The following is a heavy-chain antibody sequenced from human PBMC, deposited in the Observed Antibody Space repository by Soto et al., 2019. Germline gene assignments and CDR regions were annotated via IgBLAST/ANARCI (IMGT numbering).Heavy chain of an antibody. J-gene: IGHJ5*02. CDR3: ARHRITMVRGVIRDCWFDP. CDR2: IYYSGST. Sequence: SETLSLTCTVSGGSISSYYWTWIRQPPGKGLEWIGYIYYSGSTNYNPSLKSRVTISVDTSKNQFSLKLNSVTAADTAVYYCARHRITMVRGVIRDCWFDPWGQGTLVTVSS. D-gene: IGHD3-10*01. CDR1: GGSISSYY. V-gene: IGHV4-59*08.